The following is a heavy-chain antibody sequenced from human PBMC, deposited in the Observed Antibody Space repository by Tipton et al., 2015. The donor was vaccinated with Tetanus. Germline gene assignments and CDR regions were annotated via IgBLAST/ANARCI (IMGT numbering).Heavy chain of an antibody. Sequence: TLSLTCTVYGGSISSSTYYWGWLRQPSGKGLEWIGEISHRGSTNYNPSLKSRVTISVDTSKNQFSLRLNSVTAADTAVYYCARAGETPLWGAFNSWGQGALVTVSS. CDR2: ISHRGST. D-gene: IGHD3-16*01. CDR1: GGSISSSTYY. J-gene: IGHJ4*02. V-gene: IGHV4-39*07. CDR3: ARAGETPLWGAFNS.